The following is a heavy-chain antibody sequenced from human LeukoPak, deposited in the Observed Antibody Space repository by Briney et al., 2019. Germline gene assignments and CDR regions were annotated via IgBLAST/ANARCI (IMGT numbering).Heavy chain of an antibody. CDR3: ARHVTISGPYDASDI. Sequence: SETLSLTSTVSRDSISSYYWSCIRPPPGKGLEWIGYIYYSGGTVYNPSLKSRATISVDTSMNQFSLKLMYVTAADTAVYYWARHVTISGPYDASDIWGQGTMVTVSP. J-gene: IGHJ3*02. CDR2: IYYSGGT. D-gene: IGHD5-24*01. V-gene: IGHV4-59*08. CDR1: RDSISSYY.